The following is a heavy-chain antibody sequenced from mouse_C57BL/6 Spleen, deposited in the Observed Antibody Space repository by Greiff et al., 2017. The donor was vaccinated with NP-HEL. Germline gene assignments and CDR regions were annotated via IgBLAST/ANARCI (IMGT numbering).Heavy chain of an antibody. V-gene: IGHV1-80*01. D-gene: IGHD4-1*01. CDR3: AREGKLGRGGFDY. J-gene: IGHJ2*01. Sequence: VQLVESGAELVKPGASVKISCKASGYAFSSYWMNWVKQRPGKGLEWIGQIYPGDGDTNYNGKFKGKATLTADKSSSTAYMQLSSLTSEDSAVYFCAREGKLGRGGFDYWGQGTTLTVSS. CDR2: IYPGDGDT. CDR1: GYAFSSYW.